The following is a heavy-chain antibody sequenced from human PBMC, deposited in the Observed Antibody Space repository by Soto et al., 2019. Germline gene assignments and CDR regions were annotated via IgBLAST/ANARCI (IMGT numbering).Heavy chain of an antibody. D-gene: IGHD3-22*01. V-gene: IGHV1-69*13. CDR1: GGTFSSYA. CDR2: IIPIFGTA. Sequence: SVKVSCKASGGTFSSYAISWVRQAPGQGLEWMGGIIPIFGTANYAQKFQGRVTITADESTSTAYMELSSLRSEDTAVYYCARVTQPYYYDSSGGFLYWGQGTLVTVSS. J-gene: IGHJ4*02. CDR3: ARVTQPYYYDSSGGFLY.